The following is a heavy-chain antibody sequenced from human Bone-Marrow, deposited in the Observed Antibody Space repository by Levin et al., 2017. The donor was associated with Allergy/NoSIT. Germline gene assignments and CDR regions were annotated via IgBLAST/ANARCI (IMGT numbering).Heavy chain of an antibody. CDR2: VKSDTEGGTA. J-gene: IGHJ4*02. CDR3: TRDTVVIPASLS. D-gene: IGHD2-2*01. V-gene: IGHV3-15*01. Sequence: LSLTCVVSGFSFKTAWMSWVRQAPGKGLEWVGRVKSDTEGGTANYAAPVKGRFTISRDESENTLYLQMDSLKTEDTGVYYCTRDTVVIPASLSWGQGTLVSVSS. CDR1: GFSFKTAW.